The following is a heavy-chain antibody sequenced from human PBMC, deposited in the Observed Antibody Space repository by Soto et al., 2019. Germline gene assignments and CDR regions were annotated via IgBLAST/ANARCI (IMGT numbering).Heavy chain of an antibody. V-gene: IGHV4-4*07. CDR3: ARGIDFWSGYADNWFDP. CDR2: IYTSGST. CDR1: GGSISSYY. J-gene: IGHJ5*02. Sequence: ETLSLTCTVSGGSISSYYWSWIRQPAGKGLEWIGRIYTSGSTNYNPSLKSRVTMSVDTSKNQFPLKLSSVTAADTAVYYCARGIDFWSGYADNWFDPWGQGTLVTVSS. D-gene: IGHD3-3*01.